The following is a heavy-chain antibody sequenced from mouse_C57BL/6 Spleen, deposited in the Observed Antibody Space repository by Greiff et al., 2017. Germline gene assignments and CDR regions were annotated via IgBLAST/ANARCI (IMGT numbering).Heavy chain of an antibody. D-gene: IGHD3-2*02. Sequence: VKLMESGAELVKPGASVKISCKASGYAFSSYWMNWVKQRPGKGLEWIGQIYPGDGDTNYNGKFKGKATLTADKSSSTAYMQLSSLTSEDSAVYFCARPETAQAAWFAYWGQGTLVTVSA. CDR3: ARPETAQAAWFAY. CDR2: IYPGDGDT. CDR1: GYAFSSYW. V-gene: IGHV1-80*01. J-gene: IGHJ3*01.